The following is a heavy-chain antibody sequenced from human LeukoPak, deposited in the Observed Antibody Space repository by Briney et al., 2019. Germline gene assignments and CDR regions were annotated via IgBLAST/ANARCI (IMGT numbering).Heavy chain of an antibody. CDR2: IYYSGGT. D-gene: IGHD3-22*01. Sequence: SETLSLTCTVSGGAISSYYWSWIRQSPGKGLEWMGYIYYSGGTKYNPSLMSRVTISVDRAQNQFSLSLRSVTAADTAVYYCARDGLYDSSGYYMDSWGQGTLVIVSS. V-gene: IGHV4-59*01. CDR1: GGAISSYY. CDR3: ARDGLYDSSGYYMDS. J-gene: IGHJ4*02.